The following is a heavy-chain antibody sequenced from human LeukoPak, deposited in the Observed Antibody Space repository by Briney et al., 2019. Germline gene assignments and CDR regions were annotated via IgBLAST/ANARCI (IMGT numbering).Heavy chain of an antibody. CDR3: AKTARTFPS. Sequence: SETLSLTCSVSGDSITSFYWSWISQAPGKGLECIGFIYINGDTSYDPSLKGRATLSLDTSRNQFSLRLTSVTAADTAVYYCAKTARTFPSWGPGILVTVSS. D-gene: IGHD1-7*01. CDR1: GDSITSFY. CDR2: IYINGDT. V-gene: IGHV4-4*09. J-gene: IGHJ5*02.